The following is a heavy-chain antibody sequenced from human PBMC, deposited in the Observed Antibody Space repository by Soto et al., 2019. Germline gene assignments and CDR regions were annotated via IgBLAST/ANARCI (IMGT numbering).Heavy chain of an antibody. D-gene: IGHD3-10*01. V-gene: IGHV4-30-2*01. CDR1: GGSISSGGYS. Sequence: SETLCLTCAVSGGSISSGGYSWSWIRQPPGKGLEWIGYIYHSGSTSYNPSLKSRVTISVDRSKNQFSLKLSSVTAADTAVYYCSRGLLATNWFDSRCQGILVTLSS. CDR2: IYHSGST. J-gene: IGHJ5*01. CDR3: SRGLLATNWFDS.